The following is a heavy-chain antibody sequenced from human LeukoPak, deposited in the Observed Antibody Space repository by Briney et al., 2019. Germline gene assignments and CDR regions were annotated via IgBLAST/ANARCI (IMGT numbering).Heavy chain of an antibody. CDR1: GGSISSHY. Sequence: SETLSLTCTVSGGSISSHYWSWIRQPPGKGLEWIGYIYYSGSTNYNPSLKGRVTISVDTSKNQFSLKLSSVTAADTAVYYCARVRDYYDSSGYVYYYYMDVWGKGTTVTVSS. V-gene: IGHV4-59*11. CDR3: ARVRDYYDSSGYVYYYYMDV. D-gene: IGHD3-22*01. CDR2: IYYSGST. J-gene: IGHJ6*03.